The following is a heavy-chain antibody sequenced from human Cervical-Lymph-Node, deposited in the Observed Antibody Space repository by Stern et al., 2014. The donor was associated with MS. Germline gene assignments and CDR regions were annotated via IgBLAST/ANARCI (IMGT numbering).Heavy chain of an antibody. J-gene: IGHJ4*02. V-gene: IGHV2-5*02. CDR1: GFTLSTSGVG. CDR2: IYWDDDK. Sequence: QVTLKESGPTLVKPTQTLTLTCTFSGFTLSTSGVGVGWIRQPPGKALEWLALIYWDDDKRYSPSLKSRLTITKDTSKNQVVLTMTNMDPVDTATYYCAHRPEWLRFFDYWGQGTLVTVSS. D-gene: IGHD5-12*01. CDR3: AHRPEWLRFFDY.